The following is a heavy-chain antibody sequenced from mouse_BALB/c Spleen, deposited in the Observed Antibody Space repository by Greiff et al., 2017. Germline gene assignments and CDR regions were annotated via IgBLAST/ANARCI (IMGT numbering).Heavy chain of an antibody. CDR3: ARDGTGGY. CDR1: GYTFTSYW. D-gene: IGHD2-3*01. Sequence: VQLQQSGAELAKPGASVKMSCKASGYTFTSYWMHWVKQRPGQGLEWIGYINPSTGYTEYNQKFKDKATLTADKSSSTAYMQLSSLASEDSAVYYCARDGTGGYWGQGTTLTVSS. J-gene: IGHJ2*01. CDR2: INPSTGYT. V-gene: IGHV1-7*01.